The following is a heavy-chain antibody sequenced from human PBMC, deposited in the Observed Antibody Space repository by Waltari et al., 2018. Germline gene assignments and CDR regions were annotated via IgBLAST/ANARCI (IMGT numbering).Heavy chain of an antibody. CDR2: ISSRSYI. Sequence: EVQLVESGGGLVKPGGSPSLSCAASGFTLSTYRMNWVRQAPGKGLGWVASISSRSYIYYEDSVKGRFTISRDNAKNSLYLQMNSLRAEDTAVYYCGGDVYGDYVGGGGGAFDIWGQGTMVTVSS. D-gene: IGHD4-17*01. CDR1: GFTLSTYR. J-gene: IGHJ3*02. CDR3: GGDVYGDYVGGGGGAFDI. V-gene: IGHV3-21*01.